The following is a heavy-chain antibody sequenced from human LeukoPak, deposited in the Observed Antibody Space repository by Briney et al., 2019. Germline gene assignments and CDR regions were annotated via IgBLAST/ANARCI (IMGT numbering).Heavy chain of an antibody. CDR1: GFTFSRYG. V-gene: IGHV3-30*18. D-gene: IGHD1-26*01. J-gene: IGHJ4*02. CDR3: SKSMWESSPSYPSDH. CDR2: ISDDGTDT. Sequence: GGSLRLSCVASGFTFSRYGMQWVRQAPGKGPEWVTLISDDGTDTYYADSVKGRFTVSRDNSKNTLYLQMSSLRVEDTALYYCSKSMWESSPSYPSDHWGQGTLVTVTS.